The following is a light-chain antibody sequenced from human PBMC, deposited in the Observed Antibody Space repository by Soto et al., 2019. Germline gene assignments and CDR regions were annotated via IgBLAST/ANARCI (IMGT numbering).Light chain of an antibody. CDR2: SND. CDR1: SSNIGSNT. V-gene: IGLV1-44*01. J-gene: IGLJ2*01. CDR3: AAWDDSLNVF. Sequence: QSVLTQPPSASGTPGQRVTISCSGSSSNIGSNTVHWYQQLPGTAPKLLIYSNDQRPSGVPDRFSGSKSGTSASLAISGLQSEDEADYYCAAWDDSLNVFFGGGTTLTVL.